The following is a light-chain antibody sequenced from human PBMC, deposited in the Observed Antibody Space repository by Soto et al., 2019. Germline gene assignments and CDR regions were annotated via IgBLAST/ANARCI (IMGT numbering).Light chain of an antibody. CDR2: GAS. CDR1: QGVASN. V-gene: IGKV3-15*01. Sequence: EIVMTQSPATLSVSPGERATLSCRPSQGVASNLAWYPQKPGQAPRLLISGASTRATGTPARFSGSGSGTEVTLTIISLQSEDFAIYFCQQYNNWPPDRTFGQGTKVEIK. J-gene: IGKJ1*01. CDR3: QQYNNWPPDRT.